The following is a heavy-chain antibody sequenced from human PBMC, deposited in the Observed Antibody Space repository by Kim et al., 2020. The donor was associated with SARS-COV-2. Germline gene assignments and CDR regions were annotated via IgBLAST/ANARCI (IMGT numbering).Heavy chain of an antibody. CDR1: GFPFSNVW. J-gene: IGHJ4*02. CDR3: TTLISAAGRGY. CDR2: MKSKTDGEAT. V-gene: IGHV3-15*01. D-gene: IGHD6-13*01. Sequence: GGSLRLSCAASGFPFSNVWMSWVRQAPGRGLEWVGRMKSKTDGEATDYAAPVKGRFTMSRDDSKNTLHLQMNSLETEDTGVYYCTTLISAAGRGYWGQGTLVTVSS.